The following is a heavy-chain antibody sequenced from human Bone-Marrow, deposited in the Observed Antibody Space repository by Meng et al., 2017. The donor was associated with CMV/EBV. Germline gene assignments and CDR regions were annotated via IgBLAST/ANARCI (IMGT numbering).Heavy chain of an antibody. CDR3: ARVRVVIIKTYGMDV. V-gene: IGHV1-46*01. Sequence: ASVKVSCKASGYTFTSYYMHWVRQAPGQGLEWMGIINPSGGSTSYAQKFQGRVTMTRDTSTSTVYMELSSLRSEDTAVYYCARVRVVIIKTYGMDVWGQGTTVTVS. CDR1: GYTFTSYY. D-gene: IGHD3-3*01. J-gene: IGHJ6*02. CDR2: INPSGGST.